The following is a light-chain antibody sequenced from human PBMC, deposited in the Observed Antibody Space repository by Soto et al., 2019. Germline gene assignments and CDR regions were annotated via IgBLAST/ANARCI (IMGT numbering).Light chain of an antibody. CDR1: SSDVGGYKF. CDR3: ISYTSSNTYV. CDR2: EVS. Sequence: QSALTQPASVSGSPGQSITISCTGTSSDVGGYKFVSWYQQHPGKGPKLMIYEVSHRPSGVSDRFSGSKSGNTASLTISGRQAEDESDYYCISYTSSNTYVFGTGTKVTVL. J-gene: IGLJ1*01. V-gene: IGLV2-14*01.